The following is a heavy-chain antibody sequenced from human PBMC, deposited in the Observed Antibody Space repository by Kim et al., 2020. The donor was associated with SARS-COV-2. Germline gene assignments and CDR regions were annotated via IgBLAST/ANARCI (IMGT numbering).Heavy chain of an antibody. J-gene: IGHJ5*02. D-gene: IGHD6-13*01. CDR3: AKPHLAAAGTGWFDP. V-gene: IGHV3-30*02. Sequence: DSVKGRFTISRDNSKNTLYLQMNSLRAEDTAVYYCAKPHLAAAGTGWFDPWGQGTLVTVSS.